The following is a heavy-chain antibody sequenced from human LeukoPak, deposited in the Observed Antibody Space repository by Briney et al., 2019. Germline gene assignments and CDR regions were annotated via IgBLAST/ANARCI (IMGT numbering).Heavy chain of an antibody. CDR1: GGSTSSYY. Sequence: PSETLSLTCTVSGGSTSSYYWSWIRQPPGKGLEWIGYIYYSGSTNYNPSLKSRVTISVDTSKNQFSLKLSSVTAADTAVYYCAREKDYYDSSGYLLLDAFDIWGQGTMVTVSS. CDR2: IYYSGST. D-gene: IGHD3-22*01. V-gene: IGHV4-59*01. CDR3: AREKDYYDSSGYLLLDAFDI. J-gene: IGHJ3*02.